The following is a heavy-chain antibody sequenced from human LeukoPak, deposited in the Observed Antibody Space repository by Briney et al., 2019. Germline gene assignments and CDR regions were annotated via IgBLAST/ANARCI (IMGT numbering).Heavy chain of an antibody. Sequence: ASVKVSCKASGYAFTSYGISWVRQAPGQGLEWVGWISAYNGNTNYAQKLQGRVTMTTDTSTSTAYMELRSLRSDDTAVYYCARVGYYDSSGYYYFDYWGQGTLVTVSS. CDR3: ARVGYYDSSGYYYFDY. J-gene: IGHJ4*02. D-gene: IGHD3-22*01. CDR2: ISAYNGNT. CDR1: GYAFTSYG. V-gene: IGHV1-18*01.